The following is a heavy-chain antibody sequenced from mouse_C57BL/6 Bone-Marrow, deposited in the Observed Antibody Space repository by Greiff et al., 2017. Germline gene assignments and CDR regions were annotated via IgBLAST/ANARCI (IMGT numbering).Heavy chain of an antibody. D-gene: IGHD2-1*01. CDR3: AKRGGNLRRGAMDD. J-gene: IGHJ4*01. CDR2: IWGGGRT. V-gene: IGHV2-9*01. CDR1: GFSLTSYG. Sequence: VKVVESGPGLVAPSQSLSITCTVSGFSLTSYGVDWVRQPPGKGLEWLGVIWGGGRTNYNSALMSRLSISKDNSKSQVFLKMNSLQTDDTAMYYCAKRGGNLRRGAMDDWGQGTSLTVSS.